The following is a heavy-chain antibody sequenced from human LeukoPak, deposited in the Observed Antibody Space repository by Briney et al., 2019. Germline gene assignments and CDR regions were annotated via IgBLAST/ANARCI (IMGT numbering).Heavy chain of an antibody. J-gene: IGHJ3*02. Sequence: PGGSLRLSCAASGFTVTNTYMSCVRQAPGRGLVWVSIIYSGVGAYYADSVKGRFIFSRDNCKNTLYLQMNSLRAEDTAVYYCARDRGGSYFSALDIWGQGTMVTVSS. CDR2: IYSGVGA. CDR1: GFTVTNTY. D-gene: IGHD1-26*01. CDR3: ARDRGGSYFSALDI. V-gene: IGHV3-66*01.